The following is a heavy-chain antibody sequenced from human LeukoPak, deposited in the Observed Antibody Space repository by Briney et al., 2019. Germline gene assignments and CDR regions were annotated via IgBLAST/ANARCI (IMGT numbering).Heavy chain of an antibody. Sequence: GGSLRLSCAASGFTFSSYEMNWVRQAPGKGLEWVSYISSSGSTIYYADSVKGRFTISRDNAKNSLYLQMNSLRAEDTAVYYCARDLVRDYDFSNAFDYWGQGTLVTVSS. CDR1: GFTFSSYE. CDR2: ISSSGSTI. D-gene: IGHD3-3*01. J-gene: IGHJ4*02. V-gene: IGHV3-48*03. CDR3: ARDLVRDYDFSNAFDY.